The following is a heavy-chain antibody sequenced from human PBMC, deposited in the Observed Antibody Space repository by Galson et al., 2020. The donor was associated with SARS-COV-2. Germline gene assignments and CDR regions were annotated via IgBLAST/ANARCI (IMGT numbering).Heavy chain of an antibody. CDR3: ANPFPHCSGGSCYTLDAFDI. CDR2: ISGSGGST. V-gene: IGHV3-23*01. Sequence: GESLKISCAASGFTFSSYAMSWVRQAPGKGLEWVSAISGSGGSTYYADSVKGRFTISRDNSKNTLYLQMNSLRAEDTAVYYCANPFPHCSGGSCYTLDAFDIWGQGTMVTVSS. CDR1: GFTFSSYA. J-gene: IGHJ3*02. D-gene: IGHD2-15*01.